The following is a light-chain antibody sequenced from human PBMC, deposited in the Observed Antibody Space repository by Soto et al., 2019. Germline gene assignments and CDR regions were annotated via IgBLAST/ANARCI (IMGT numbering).Light chain of an antibody. CDR3: AAWDDSLNGSYV. CDR1: SSNIGSNT. V-gene: IGLV1-44*01. Sequence: QSVLTQPPSASGTPGQRVTISCSGSSSNIGSNTVNWYQQLPGTAPKLLIYSNNQWPSGVPDRFSGSKSGTSASLALSGLQSEDEADYYCAAWDDSLNGSYVFGTGTKVTVL. J-gene: IGLJ1*01. CDR2: SNN.